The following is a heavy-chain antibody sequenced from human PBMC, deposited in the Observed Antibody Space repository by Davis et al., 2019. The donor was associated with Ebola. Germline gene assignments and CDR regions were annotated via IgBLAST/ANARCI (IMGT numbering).Heavy chain of an antibody. CDR1: GGSFSGYY. V-gene: IGHV4-34*01. J-gene: IGHJ6*02. CDR3: ARRGQARGMDV. Sequence: GSLRLSCAVYGGSFSGYYWSWIRQPPGKGLEWIGEINHSGSTNYNPSLKSRVTISVDTSKNQFSLKLSSVTAADTAVYYCARRGQARGMDVWGQGTTVTVSS. CDR2: INHSGST. D-gene: IGHD3-10*01.